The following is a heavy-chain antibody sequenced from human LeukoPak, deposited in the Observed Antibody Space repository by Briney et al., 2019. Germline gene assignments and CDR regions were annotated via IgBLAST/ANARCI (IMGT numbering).Heavy chain of an antibody. CDR1: GYSFTNYW. V-gene: IGHV5-51*01. D-gene: IGHD3-22*01. CDR2: IYPGDSDT. Sequence: GESLKISCKGSGYSFTNYWIGWVRQMPGKGLEWMGIIYPGDSDTRYSPSFQGQVTISADKSISPAYLQWSSLKASDTAMYYCARNYYDSSGYYYVALGSFDYWGQGTLVTVSS. CDR3: ARNYYDSSGYYYVALGSFDY. J-gene: IGHJ4*02.